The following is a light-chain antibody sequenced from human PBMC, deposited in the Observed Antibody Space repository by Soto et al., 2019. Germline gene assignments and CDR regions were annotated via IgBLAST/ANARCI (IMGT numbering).Light chain of an antibody. CDR1: QTVSNFY. V-gene: IGKV3-20*01. CDR3: QQYDSSPRT. Sequence: DIVLTQSPGSLSLSPGERATLSCRASQTVSNFYLAWYQQKPGQAPRLLIYGASSRATGVPDRFSGSGSGTDFTLSISRLEPEDSAVYYWQQYDSSPRTFGQGTKVEI. CDR2: GAS. J-gene: IGKJ1*01.